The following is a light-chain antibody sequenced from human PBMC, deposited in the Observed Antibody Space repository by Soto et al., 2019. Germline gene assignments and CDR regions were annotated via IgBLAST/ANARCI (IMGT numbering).Light chain of an antibody. V-gene: IGKV4-1*01. CDR1: QSVLYSSNNQNY. J-gene: IGKJ4*01. CDR2: WAS. CDR3: QQYYRTPPT. Sequence: DIVMTQSPDSLAVSLGERATINCKSSQSVLYSSNNQNYLAWYQQKPGQPPKLLIYWASTRESGVPDRFSGRGSGADFTLTISSLQAEDVAVYYCQQYYRTPPTFGGGTKVEIK.